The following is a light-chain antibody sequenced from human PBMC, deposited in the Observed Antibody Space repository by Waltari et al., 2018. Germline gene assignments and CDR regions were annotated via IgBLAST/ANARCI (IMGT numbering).Light chain of an antibody. J-gene: IGLJ3*02. CDR2: SSN. CDR3: QSYDDNLSAL. CDR1: RYKIGSIFH. V-gene: IGLV1-40*01. Sequence: QSVLTQPPSVSGAPGPTVTISCHGSRYKIGSIFHVPWYQHVPGEAPKILIYSSNSRPTGVPDRFSASRSGTTASLTITGLQAEDEADYYCQSYDDNLSALFGGGTKLTVL.